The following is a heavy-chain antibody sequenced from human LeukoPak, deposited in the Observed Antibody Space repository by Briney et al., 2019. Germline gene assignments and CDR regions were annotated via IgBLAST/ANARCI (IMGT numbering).Heavy chain of an antibody. J-gene: IGHJ4*02. V-gene: IGHV3-33*01. CDR3: ARGGVGYDYVWGSYRTPL. CDR1: GFNFRAYW. Sequence: PGGSLRLSCTSSGFNFRAYWMGWVRQAPGKGLEWVAVIWYDGSNKYYADSVKGRFTISRDNSKNTLYLQMNSLRAEDTAVYYCARGGVGYDYVWGSYRTPLWGQGTLVTVSS. CDR2: IWYDGSNK. D-gene: IGHD3-16*02.